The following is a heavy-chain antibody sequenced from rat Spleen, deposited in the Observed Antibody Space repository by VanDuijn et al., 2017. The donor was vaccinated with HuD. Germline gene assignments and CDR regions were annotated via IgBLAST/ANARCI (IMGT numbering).Heavy chain of an antibody. CDR3: TRDPALDY. CDR2: ISHDGTTT. D-gene: IGHD3-8*01. CDR1: GFTFSDYN. V-gene: IGHV5-7*01. Sequence: EVQLVESGGGLVQPGRSLKLSCAASGFTFSDYNMAWVRQAPKKGLEWVATISHDGTTTHYRDSVKGRFTLSRDNARSTLYLQMESLRSEDTATYYCTRDPALDYWGQGVMVTVSS. J-gene: IGHJ2*01.